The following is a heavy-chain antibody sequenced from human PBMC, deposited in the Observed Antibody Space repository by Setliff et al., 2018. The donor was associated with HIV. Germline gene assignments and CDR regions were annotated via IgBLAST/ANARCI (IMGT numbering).Heavy chain of an antibody. CDR1: GGSFSGYY. J-gene: IGHJ4*02. CDR3: ARWRDNWNSGFDY. D-gene: IGHD1-7*01. CDR2: INHSGST. V-gene: IGHV4-34*01. Sequence: PSETLSLTFAVYGGSFSGYYWSWIRQPPGKGLEWIGEINHSGSTNYNPSLKSRVTISVDTSKKQFSLKLSSVTAADTAVYYCARWRDNWNSGFDYWGQGTLVTGSS.